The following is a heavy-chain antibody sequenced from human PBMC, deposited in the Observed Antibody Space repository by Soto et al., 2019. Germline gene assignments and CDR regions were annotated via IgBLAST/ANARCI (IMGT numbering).Heavy chain of an antibody. CDR3: ARGTPIAVAGQIDY. D-gene: IGHD6-19*01. Sequence: QVQLVESGGGVVQPGRSLRLSCAASGFTFSSYGMHWVRQAPGKGLEWVAVIRYDGSNKYYADSVKGRFTISRDNSKNTLYLQMNSLRAEDTAVYYCARGTPIAVAGQIDYWGQGTLVTVSS. V-gene: IGHV3-33*01. CDR1: GFTFSSYG. CDR2: IRYDGSNK. J-gene: IGHJ4*02.